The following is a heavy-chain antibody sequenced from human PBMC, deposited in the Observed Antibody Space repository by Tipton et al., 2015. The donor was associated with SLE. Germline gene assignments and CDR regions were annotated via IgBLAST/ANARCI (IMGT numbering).Heavy chain of an antibody. CDR3: GRDAAGETGGIDY. CDR1: GDSIRSGSDD. J-gene: IGHJ4*02. V-gene: IGHV4-39*07. Sequence: TLSLTCTISGDSIRSGSDDWAWIRQPPGKGLERIGSIYSGGFSHFNPSLKSRVTVSVDTSKNQVSLKLTSMTAADTAVYYCGRDAAGETGGIDYWGQGTLVTVAS. D-gene: IGHD7-27*01. CDR2: IYSGGFS.